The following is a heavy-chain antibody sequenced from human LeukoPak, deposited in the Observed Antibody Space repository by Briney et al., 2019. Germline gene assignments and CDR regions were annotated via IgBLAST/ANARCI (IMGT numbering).Heavy chain of an antibody. CDR2: IKSDGKK. J-gene: IGHJ1*01. Sequence: GGSLRLSCAAAGFTFSNYWMHWVRHAPGRGLVWVSRIKSDGKKNYANSVKGRFTISRDNAKNTVYLKMNSLRAEDTGVYYCARAPSEIGGYYPEYFRHWGQGTLVTVSS. V-gene: IGHV3-74*01. CDR3: ARAPSEIGGYYPEYFRH. CDR1: GFTFSNYW. D-gene: IGHD3-22*01.